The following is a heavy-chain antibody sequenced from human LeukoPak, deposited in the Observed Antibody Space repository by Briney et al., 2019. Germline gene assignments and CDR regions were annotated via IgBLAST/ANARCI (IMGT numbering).Heavy chain of an antibody. CDR1: GYTFTGYY. J-gene: IGHJ4*02. V-gene: IGHV1-2*02. CDR3: ARERNYYDSSGYYL. D-gene: IGHD3-22*01. Sequence: ASVKVSHKASGYTFTGYYMHWVRQAPGQGLEWMGWINPNSGGINYAQKFQGRVTMTRDTSISTAYMELSRLRSDDTAVYYCARERNYYDSSGYYLWGQGTLVTVSS. CDR2: INPNSGGI.